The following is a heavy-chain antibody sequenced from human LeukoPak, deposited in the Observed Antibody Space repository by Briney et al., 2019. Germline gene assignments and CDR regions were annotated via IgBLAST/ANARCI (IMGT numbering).Heavy chain of an antibody. CDR2: INPNSGGT. V-gene: IGHV1-2*02. CDR3: ARGTGYSSPFDY. CDR1: GYTFTGYY. D-gene: IGHD6-13*01. Sequence: ASVKVSCKASGYTFTGYYMHWVRQAPGQGLEWMGWINPNSGGTNYAQKFQGRVTMTRDTSLSTAYMELSRLRSDDTAVYYCARGTGYSSPFDYWGQGTLVTVSS. J-gene: IGHJ4*02.